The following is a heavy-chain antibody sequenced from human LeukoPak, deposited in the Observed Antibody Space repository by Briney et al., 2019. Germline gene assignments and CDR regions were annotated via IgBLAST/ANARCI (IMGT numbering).Heavy chain of an antibody. CDR2: ISSGSDYI. J-gene: IGHJ4*02. CDR1: GFTFSSYS. CDR3: ARAQQGPLDY. Sequence: GGSLRLSCAASGFTFSSYSMNWVRQAPGKGLEWVSSISSGSDYIYYADSVKGRFTISRDNAKNSLYLQMNSLRAEDTAVYYCARAQQGPLDYWGQGTLVTVSS. V-gene: IGHV3-21*06.